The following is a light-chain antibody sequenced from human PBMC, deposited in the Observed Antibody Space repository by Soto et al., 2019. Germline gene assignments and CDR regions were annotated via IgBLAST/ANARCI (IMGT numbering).Light chain of an antibody. J-gene: IGKJ2*01. V-gene: IGKV1-33*01. CDR3: QQYDNLPLT. CDR1: QDIINY. CDR2: DAS. Sequence: DIQMTQSPSSLSASVGDRVTITCQASQDIINYLNWYQQKPGKAPKLLIYDASNLETGVPSRFSGSGSVTDFTFTISSLQPEDIATYYCQQYDNLPLTFGQGTKLEIK.